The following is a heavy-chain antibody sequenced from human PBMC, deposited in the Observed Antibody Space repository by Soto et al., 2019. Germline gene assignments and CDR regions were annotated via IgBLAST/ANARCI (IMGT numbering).Heavy chain of an antibody. CDR2: ISYDGSNK. CDR3: ARDLEYTIFGVVTTRTFDY. Sequence: GSLRLSCAASGFTFSSYTMHWVRQAPGKGLEWVAVISYDGSNKYYADSVKGRFTISRDNSKNTLYLQMNSLRAEDTAVYYCARDLEYTIFGVVTTRTFDYWGQGTLVTVSS. J-gene: IGHJ4*02. CDR1: GFTFSSYT. V-gene: IGHV3-30-3*01. D-gene: IGHD3-3*01.